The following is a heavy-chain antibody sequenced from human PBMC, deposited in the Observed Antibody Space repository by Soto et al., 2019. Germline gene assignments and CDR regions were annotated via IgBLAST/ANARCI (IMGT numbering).Heavy chain of an antibody. CDR2: ISSSSSYI. J-gene: IGHJ4*02. D-gene: IGHD6-6*01. CDR1: GFTFSSYS. CDR3: ARDRPEGSSHDY. Sequence: GGSLRLSCAASGFTFSSYSMNWVRQAPGKGLEWVSSISSSSSYIYYADSAKGRFTISRDNAKNSLYLQMNSLRAEDTAVYYCARDRPEGSSHDYWGQGTLVTVSS. V-gene: IGHV3-21*01.